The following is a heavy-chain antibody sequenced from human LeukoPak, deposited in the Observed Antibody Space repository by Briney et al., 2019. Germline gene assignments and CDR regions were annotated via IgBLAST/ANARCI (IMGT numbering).Heavy chain of an antibody. Sequence: PSETLSLTCTVSGDSISPYYWSWIRQPPGKGLEWIGYIYYSGSTDSNPSLKSRVTISGDTSKNRLSLRLSSVTAADTAVYYCARGFYSNYYGLDAWGQGTTVTVSS. CDR1: GDSISPYY. CDR2: IYYSGST. J-gene: IGHJ6*02. V-gene: IGHV4-59*01. D-gene: IGHD6-13*01. CDR3: ARGFYSNYYGLDA.